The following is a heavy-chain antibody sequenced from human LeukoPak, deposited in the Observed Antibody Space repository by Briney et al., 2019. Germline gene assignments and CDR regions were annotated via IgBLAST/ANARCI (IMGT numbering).Heavy chain of an antibody. CDR2: IYHSGST. J-gene: IGHJ4*02. D-gene: IGHD4-17*01. CDR3: AREDYGDYPFDY. CDR1: GFTFSRYSM. V-gene: IGHV4-4*02. Sequence: GSLRLSCAASGFTFSRYSMNWVRQPPGKGLEWIGEIYHSGSTNYNPSLKSRVTISVDKSKNQFSLKLSSVTAADTAVYYCAREDYGDYPFDYWGQGTLVTVSS.